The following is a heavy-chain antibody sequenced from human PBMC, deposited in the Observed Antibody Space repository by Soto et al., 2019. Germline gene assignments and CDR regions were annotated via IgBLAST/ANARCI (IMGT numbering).Heavy chain of an antibody. CDR3: ANDSGGGNSYGLSGYYYFAMDV. V-gene: IGHV3-9*01. D-gene: IGHD5-18*01. J-gene: IGHJ6*04. Sequence: EVQLVESGGGLVQPGRSLRLSCAASGFTFDDYAMHWVRQAPGKGLEWVSGISWNSGNIDYADSVKGRFSIFRDNAKNSLYLQMNSLRVETTAFYYCANDSGGGNSYGLSGYYYFAMDVWGKGTTVTVSS. CDR2: ISWNSGNI. CDR1: GFTFDDYA.